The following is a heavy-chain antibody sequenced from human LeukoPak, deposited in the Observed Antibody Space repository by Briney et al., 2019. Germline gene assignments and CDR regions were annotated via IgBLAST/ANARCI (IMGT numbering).Heavy chain of an antibody. CDR3: ARDRVEWELLRWFDP. V-gene: IGHV3-11*01. Sequence: GGSLRLSCAASGFTFSDYYMSWIRQAPGKGLEWVSYISSSGSTIYYADSVKGRFTISRGNAKNSLYLQMNSLRAEDTAVYYCARDRVEWELLRWFDPWGQGTLVTVSS. J-gene: IGHJ5*02. CDR2: ISSSGSTI. D-gene: IGHD1-26*01. CDR1: GFTFSDYY.